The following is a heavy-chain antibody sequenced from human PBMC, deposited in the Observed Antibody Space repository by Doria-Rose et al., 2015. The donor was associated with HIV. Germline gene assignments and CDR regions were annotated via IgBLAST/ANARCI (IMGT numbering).Heavy chain of an antibody. J-gene: IGHJ3*02. Sequence: HWVRQAPGKGLEWVSLISWNGATSYYADSVKGRFTVSRDTSKNSLYLQMDSLRPEDTALYYCVKDVGLGIVGVNGFDIWGQGTRVTVSS. CDR3: VKDVGLGIVGVNGFDI. CDR2: ISWNGATS. D-gene: IGHD1-26*01. V-gene: IGHV3-43D*03.